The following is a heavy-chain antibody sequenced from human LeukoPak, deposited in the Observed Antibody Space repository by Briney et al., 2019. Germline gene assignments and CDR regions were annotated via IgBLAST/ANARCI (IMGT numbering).Heavy chain of an antibody. J-gene: IGHJ5*02. Sequence: SETLSLTCNVSDGSISTYYWNWIQQPPGKGLEWIGYVYYSGSTNYNPSLKSRVTISVDTSKNQLSLNLTSVTAADTAVYYCAREDYYGSGSYNWFDPWGQGILVTVSS. D-gene: IGHD3-10*01. V-gene: IGHV4-59*01. CDR1: DGSISTYY. CDR2: VYYSGST. CDR3: AREDYYGSGSYNWFDP.